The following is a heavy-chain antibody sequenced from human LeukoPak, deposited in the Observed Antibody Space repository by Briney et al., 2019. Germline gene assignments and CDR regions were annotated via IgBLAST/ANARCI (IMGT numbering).Heavy chain of an antibody. J-gene: IGHJ3*02. Sequence: SETLSLTCTVSGGSISGSSYYWGWIRQPPGKGLEWIGSIYYSGSTYYNPSLKSRVTISVDTSKNQFSLKLSSVTAADTAVYYCARAYYDFWSGYYAAFDIWGQGTMVTVSS. CDR1: GGSISGSSYY. D-gene: IGHD3-3*01. CDR3: ARAYYDFWSGYYAAFDI. CDR2: IYYSGST. V-gene: IGHV4-39*01.